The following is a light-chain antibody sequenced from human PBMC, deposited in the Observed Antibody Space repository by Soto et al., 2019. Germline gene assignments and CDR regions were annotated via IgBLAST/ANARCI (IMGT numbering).Light chain of an antibody. V-gene: IGLV2-8*01. CDR2: EVS. CDR1: SSDVGGYNY. Sequence: QSVLTQPPSASGSPGQSVTISCTGTSSDVGGYNYVSWYQQHPGKAPKLIIYEVSKRPSGVPDRFSGSKSGNTASLTVSGLQAEDGADYYCSSYVGSNNLYVFGTGTKLTVL. J-gene: IGLJ1*01. CDR3: SSYVGSNNLYV.